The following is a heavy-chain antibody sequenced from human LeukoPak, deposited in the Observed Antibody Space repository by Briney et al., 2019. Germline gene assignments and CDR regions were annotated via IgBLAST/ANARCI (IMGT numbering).Heavy chain of an antibody. CDR3: ARRDYDFWSGYDSNWFDP. D-gene: IGHD3-3*01. J-gene: IGHJ5*02. CDR1: GYTFTSYY. Sequence: GASVKVSCKASGYTFTSYYMHWVRQAPGQGLEWMGIINPSGGSTSYAQKFQGRVTMTRDTSTSTVCMELSSLRSEDTAVYYCARRDYDFWSGYDSNWFDPWGQGTLVTVSS. V-gene: IGHV1-46*01. CDR2: INPSGGST.